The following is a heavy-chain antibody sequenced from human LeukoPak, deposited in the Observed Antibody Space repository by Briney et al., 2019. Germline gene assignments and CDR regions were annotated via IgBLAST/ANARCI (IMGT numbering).Heavy chain of an antibody. J-gene: IGHJ4*02. CDR2: INHSGST. D-gene: IGHD2-15*01. Sequence: PSETLSLTCAVYGGSFSGYYWSWIRQPPGKGMEWIGEINHSGSTNYNPSLKSRVTISVDTSKNQFSLKLSSVTAADTAVYYCARWAAQGFDYWGQGTLVTVSS. CDR3: ARWAAQGFDY. V-gene: IGHV4-34*01. CDR1: GGSFSGYY.